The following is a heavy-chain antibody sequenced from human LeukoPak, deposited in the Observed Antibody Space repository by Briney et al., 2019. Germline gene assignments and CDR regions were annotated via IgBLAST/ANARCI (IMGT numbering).Heavy chain of an antibody. Sequence: PGGSLRLSCAASGFTFSSYGMHWVRQAPGKGLEWVAVISYDGSYRYYADSVKGRFTISRDNSKKTLYLQMNSLRAEDTALYYCAKDLYSGYDYPYFDYWGQGTLVIVSS. CDR3: AKDLYSGYDYPYFDY. CDR1: GFTFSSYG. J-gene: IGHJ4*02. D-gene: IGHD5-12*01. CDR2: ISYDGSYR. V-gene: IGHV3-30*18.